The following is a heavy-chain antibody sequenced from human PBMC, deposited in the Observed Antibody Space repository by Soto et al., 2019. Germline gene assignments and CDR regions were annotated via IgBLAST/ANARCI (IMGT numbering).Heavy chain of an antibody. CDR2: VSYDGSIK. D-gene: IGHD6-19*01. J-gene: IGHJ6*02. CDR1: GFTFSVYG. Sequence: QVQLVESGGGVVQPGRSLRLSCAASGFTFSVYGMHWVRQAPGKGLEWVALVSYDGSIKYYADSVKGRFTISRDNSKKTLYLQMNSLRVEDTAVYYRAKDGSHLAVAGTSPTSYFYGLAVWGQGTTVTVSS. V-gene: IGHV3-30*18. CDR3: AKDGSHLAVAGTSPTSYFYGLAV.